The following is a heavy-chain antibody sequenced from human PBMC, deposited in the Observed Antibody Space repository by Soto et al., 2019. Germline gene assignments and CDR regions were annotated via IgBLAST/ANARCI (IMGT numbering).Heavy chain of an antibody. Sequence: PXGTLSLTGGVFGGTVSSRHGRRCVRQGPGRGLEWIGNVYHTGDTNFNPSLQSRVTFSVDKSNNQFSLRLTSVTAADTAVYFCAREIVTAGGNNYFDPWGPGTLVTVS. CDR1: GGTVSSRHG. CDR2: VYHTGDT. J-gene: IGHJ5*02. D-gene: IGHD2-21*02. CDR3: AREIVTAGGNNYFDP. V-gene: IGHV4-4*01.